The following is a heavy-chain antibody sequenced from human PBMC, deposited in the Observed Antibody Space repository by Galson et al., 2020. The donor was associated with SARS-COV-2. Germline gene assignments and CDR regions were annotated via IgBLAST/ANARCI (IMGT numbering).Heavy chain of an antibody. V-gene: IGHV4-39*01. CDR1: GGSISSSNYY. CDR2: IHSTESN. J-gene: IGHJ4*02. D-gene: IGHD3-9*01. CDR3: ARQILTGYYSFYYFDF. Sequence: SETLSLTCTVSGGSISSSNYYWGWVRPPPGEGLEWIGSIHSTESNYYNPSLTSRVTMSVDTSRNQFSLKLSSVTAADTAVYYCARQILTGYYSFYYFDFWGQGTLVTVSS.